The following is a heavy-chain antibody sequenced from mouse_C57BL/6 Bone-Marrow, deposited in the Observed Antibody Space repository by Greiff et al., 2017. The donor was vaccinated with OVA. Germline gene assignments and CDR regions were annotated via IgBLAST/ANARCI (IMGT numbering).Heavy chain of an antibody. J-gene: IGHJ2*01. CDR1: GYTFTSYG. CDR3: ARRPHFYASSHFDY. CDR2: IYPRSGNT. D-gene: IGHD1-1*01. Sequence: VQLQQSGAELARPGASVKLSCKASGYTFTSYGISWVKQRTGQGLEWIGEIYPRSGNTYYNEKFKGKATLTADKSSSTAYMELRSLTSEDSAVYFCARRPHFYASSHFDYWGQGTTLTVSS. V-gene: IGHV1-81*01.